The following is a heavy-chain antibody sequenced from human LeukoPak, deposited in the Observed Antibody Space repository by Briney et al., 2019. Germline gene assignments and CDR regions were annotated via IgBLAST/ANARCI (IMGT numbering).Heavy chain of an antibody. D-gene: IGHD3-16*01. CDR3: AKDPRYDSSPDY. CDR1: GFIFSNYG. V-gene: IGHV3-30*02. J-gene: IGHJ4*02. CDR2: IRYDGADK. Sequence: GGSLRLSCAASGFIFSNYGIHWVRQAPGKGLEWVAFIRYDGADKYYADSVKGRFTVSRDNSKNTLYLQMNSLRADDTAVYYCAKDPRYDSSPDYWGQGTLVTVSS.